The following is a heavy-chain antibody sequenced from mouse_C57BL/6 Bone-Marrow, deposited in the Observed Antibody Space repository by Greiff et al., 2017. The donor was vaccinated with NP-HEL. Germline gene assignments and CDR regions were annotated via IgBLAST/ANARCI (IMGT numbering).Heavy chain of an antibody. CDR3: ARSRGYVYWYFDV. CDR1: GYTFTDYY. V-gene: IGHV1-19*01. J-gene: IGHJ1*03. CDR2: INPYNGGT. D-gene: IGHD3-2*02. Sequence: EVQLQESGPVLVKPGASVKMSCKASGYTFTDYYMNWVKQSHGKSLEWIGVINPYNGGTSYNQKFKGKATLTVDKSSSTAYMELNSLTSEDSAVYYCARSRGYVYWYFDVWGTGTTVTVSS.